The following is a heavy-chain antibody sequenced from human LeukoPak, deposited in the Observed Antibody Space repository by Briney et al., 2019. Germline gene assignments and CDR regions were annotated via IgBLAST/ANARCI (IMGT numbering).Heavy chain of an antibody. V-gene: IGHV3-23*01. J-gene: IGHJ6*02. Sequence: GGSLRLSCAASGFTFSSYAMSWVRQAPGKGLEWVSAISGSGGSTYYADSVKGRFTISRDNSKNTLYLQMNSLRAEDTAVYYCAKDLLGGGSYWEDYYYGMDVWGQGTAVTVSS. CDR1: GFTFSSYA. CDR2: ISGSGGST. CDR3: AKDLLGGGSYWEDYYYGMDV. D-gene: IGHD1-26*01.